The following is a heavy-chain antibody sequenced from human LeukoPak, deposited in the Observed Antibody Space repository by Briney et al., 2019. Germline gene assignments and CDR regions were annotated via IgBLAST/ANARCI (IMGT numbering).Heavy chain of an antibody. CDR1: GFTFSSYA. J-gene: IGHJ6*02. V-gene: IGHV3-30-3*01. D-gene: IGHD2-8*01. CDR3: TRDRQGPRLYEMDI. Sequence: GGSLRLSCAASGFTFSSYAMHWVRQAPGKGLEWVAVISYDGSNKYYADSVKGRFTISRDNSKNTLYLQMNSLRAEDTAVYYCTRDRQGPRLYEMDIWGQGTTVTVSS. CDR2: ISYDGSNK.